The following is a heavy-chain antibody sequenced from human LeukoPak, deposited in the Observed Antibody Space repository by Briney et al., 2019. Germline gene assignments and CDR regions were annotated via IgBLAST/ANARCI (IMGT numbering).Heavy chain of an antibody. Sequence: GGSLRLSCAASGFTFSKYWMLWVRQATGKGLESVSRINTDGTVTTYADSVKGRFTVSRDNADNTMFLQMNSVRDEDTAVYYCATKQWLAPPPDSWGQGTPVTVSS. CDR1: GFTFSKYW. V-gene: IGHV3-74*01. CDR3: ATKQWLAPPPDS. J-gene: IGHJ4*02. D-gene: IGHD6-19*01. CDR2: INTDGTVT.